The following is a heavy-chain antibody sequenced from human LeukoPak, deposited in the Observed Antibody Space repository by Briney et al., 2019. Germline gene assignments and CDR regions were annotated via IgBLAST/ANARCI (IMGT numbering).Heavy chain of an antibody. J-gene: IGHJ6*02. V-gene: IGHV1-46*01. Sequence: ASVKVSCKASGYTFTSYYMHWVRQAPGQGLEWMGIINPSGGSTSYARKFQGRVTMTRDTSTSTVYMELSSLRSEDTAVYYCARILTLGDCSSTSCYTHYYGMDVWGQGTTVTVSS. CDR1: GYTFTSYY. CDR2: INPSGGST. D-gene: IGHD2-2*02. CDR3: ARILTLGDCSSTSCYTHYYGMDV.